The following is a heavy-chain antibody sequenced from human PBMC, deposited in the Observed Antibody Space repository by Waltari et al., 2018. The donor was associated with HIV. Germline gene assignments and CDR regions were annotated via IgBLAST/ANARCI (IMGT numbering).Heavy chain of an antibody. D-gene: IGHD4-17*01. CDR2: IKPNSGGT. Sequence: QVQLVQSGAEVRKPGASVKVSCKASGYTFTGYYLHWVRQAPGQGLGWVGRIKPNSGGTNYAQKFQARVTMTRDTSIGAAYMELSSLRPNDTAVYYCARVTTVTGDSYFYYGMDVWGQGTTVTVSS. J-gene: IGHJ6*02. V-gene: IGHV1-2*06. CDR3: ARVTTVTGDSYFYYGMDV. CDR1: GYTFTGYY.